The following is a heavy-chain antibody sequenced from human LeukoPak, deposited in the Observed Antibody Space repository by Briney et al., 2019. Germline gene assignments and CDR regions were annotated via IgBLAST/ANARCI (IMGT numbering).Heavy chain of an antibody. Sequence: AGGSLRLSCAASGFTFSSFSMNWVRQAPGKGLEWISYISNSGSDISYADSVKGRFTISRANAKNSLYLQMNSLRDEDTAVYYCARLTYGYWGQGTLVSVSS. D-gene: IGHD4-17*01. CDR3: ARLTYGY. CDR2: ISNSGSDI. V-gene: IGHV3-48*02. CDR1: GFTFSSFS. J-gene: IGHJ4*02.